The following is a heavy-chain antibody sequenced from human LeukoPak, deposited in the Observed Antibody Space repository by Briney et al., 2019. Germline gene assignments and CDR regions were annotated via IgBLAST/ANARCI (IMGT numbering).Heavy chain of an antibody. V-gene: IGHV4-39*07. D-gene: IGHD6-6*01. Sequence: SETLSLTCTVSGGSISSSNYYWGWIRQPPGKGLEWIGSIYYSGSTYYNPSLKSRVTISVDTSKNQFSLKLSSVTAADTAVYYCARVPRYSSSSYFDYWGQGTLVTVSS. CDR2: IYYSGST. CDR1: GGSISSSNYY. CDR3: ARVPRYSSSSYFDY. J-gene: IGHJ4*02.